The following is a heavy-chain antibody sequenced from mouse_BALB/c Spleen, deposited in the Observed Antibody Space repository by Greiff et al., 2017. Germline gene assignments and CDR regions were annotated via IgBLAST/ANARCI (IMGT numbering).Heavy chain of an antibody. CDR2: ISYSGST. V-gene: IGHV3-8*02. Sequence: EVKLLESGPSLVKPSQTLSLTCSVTGDSITSGYWNWIRKFPGNKLEYMGYISYSGSTYYNPSLKSRISITRDTSKNQYYLQLNSVTTEDTATYYCARWNYRYDGFAYWGQGTLVTVSA. D-gene: IGHD2-14*01. CDR1: GDSITSGY. J-gene: IGHJ3*01. CDR3: ARWNYRYDGFAY.